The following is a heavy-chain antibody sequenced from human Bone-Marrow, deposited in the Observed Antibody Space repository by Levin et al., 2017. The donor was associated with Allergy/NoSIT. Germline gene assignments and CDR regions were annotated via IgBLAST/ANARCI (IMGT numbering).Heavy chain of an antibody. CDR1: GLTFSDYY. CDR2: ISGSGSAL. Sequence: AGSLRLSCAASGLTFSDYYMSWIRQAPGKGLEWISYISGSGSALYYADSVKGRFTISRDNAKNSLYLQMNSLRAEDTAVYFCARGTLGYEERRFDSWGQGTLVTVSS. D-gene: IGHD7-27*01. J-gene: IGHJ4*02. V-gene: IGHV3-11*01. CDR3: ARGTLGYEERRFDS.